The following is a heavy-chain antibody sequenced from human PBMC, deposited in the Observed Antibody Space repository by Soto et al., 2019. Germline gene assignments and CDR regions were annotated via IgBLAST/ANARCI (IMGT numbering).Heavy chain of an antibody. D-gene: IGHD6-19*01. V-gene: IGHV3-23*01. CDR3: ASRSSGWYFDY. Sequence: EVQLLESGGGLVQPGGSLRLSCAASGFTFSSYAMSWVRQAPGKGLEWVSIISGSGGSTYYADSVKGRFTISRDNSKNTVYLQRNSLRAEDTAVYYCASRSSGWYFDYWGQGTLVTVSS. CDR1: GFTFSSYA. CDR2: ISGSGGST. J-gene: IGHJ4*02.